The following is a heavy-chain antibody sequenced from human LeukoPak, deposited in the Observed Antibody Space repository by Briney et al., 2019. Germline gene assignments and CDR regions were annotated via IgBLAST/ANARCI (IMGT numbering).Heavy chain of an antibody. Sequence: GGSLRLSCAASGFTFSSYGMHWVRQAPGKGLEWVAVISYDGSNKYYADSVKGRFTISRDNSKNTLYLQMNSLRAEDTAVYYCAKEIAVATEGAFDIWGQGTMVTVSS. J-gene: IGHJ3*02. D-gene: IGHD6-19*01. CDR3: AKEIAVATEGAFDI. V-gene: IGHV3-30*18. CDR1: GFTFSSYG. CDR2: ISYDGSNK.